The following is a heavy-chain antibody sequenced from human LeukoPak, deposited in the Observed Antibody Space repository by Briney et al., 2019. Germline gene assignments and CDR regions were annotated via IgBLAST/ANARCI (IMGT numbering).Heavy chain of an antibody. V-gene: IGHV3-21*01. J-gene: IGHJ3*02. Sequence: GGSLRLSCADSGVSFSTYTMNWVRQARGKGLEWVSSISSGSKYTYYANSVQGRSPISRDNAENSLYRQMNSLRAEDTAVYYRVRDSLANSMWELLRLYAFDMWGLGTMVTVSS. D-gene: IGHD1-26*01. CDR2: ISSGSKYT. CDR1: GVSFSTYT. CDR3: VRDSLANSMWELLRLYAFDM.